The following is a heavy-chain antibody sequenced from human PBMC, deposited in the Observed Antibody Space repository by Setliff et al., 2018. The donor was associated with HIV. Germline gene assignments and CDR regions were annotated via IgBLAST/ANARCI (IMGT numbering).Heavy chain of an antibody. Sequence: GESLKISCAAAGYTFSSYWMAWVRQCPGKGLEWVANIQQHGSEIHYVASVEGRFTISRENAKNSLYLQMNSLRAEDTAVYYCAKMQWASNSWYSFDNWGQGALLTVSS. CDR2: IQQHGSEI. CDR3: AKMQWASNSWYSFDN. V-gene: IGHV3-7*05. D-gene: IGHD6-19*01. J-gene: IGHJ4*02. CDR1: GYTFSSYW.